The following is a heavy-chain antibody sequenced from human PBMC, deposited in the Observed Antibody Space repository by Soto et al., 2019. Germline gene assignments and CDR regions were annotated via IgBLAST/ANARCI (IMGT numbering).Heavy chain of an antibody. CDR3: ARGTIVVVPAAIGSWFDP. Sequence: ASVKVSCKASGYTFTSYYMHWVRQAPGQGLEWMGIINPSGGSTSYAQKFQGRVTMTRDTSTSTVYMELSGLRSEDTAVYYCARGTIVVVPAAIGSWFDPWGQGTLVTVSS. V-gene: IGHV1-46*01. CDR1: GYTFTSYY. J-gene: IGHJ5*02. CDR2: INPSGGST. D-gene: IGHD2-2*02.